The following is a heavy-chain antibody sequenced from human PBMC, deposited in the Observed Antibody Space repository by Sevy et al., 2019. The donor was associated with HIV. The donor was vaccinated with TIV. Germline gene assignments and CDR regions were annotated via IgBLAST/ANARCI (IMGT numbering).Heavy chain of an antibody. CDR1: GYTFTSYG. D-gene: IGHD3-22*01. Sequence: ASVKVSCKASGYTFTSYGISWVRQAPGQGLEWMGWISAYIGNTNYAQKLQGRVTMTTDTSTRTAYMELRSLRSDDTAVYYCARDLGGYYDSSGYYPIDYWGQGTLVTVSS. V-gene: IGHV1-18*01. J-gene: IGHJ4*02. CDR2: ISAYIGNT. CDR3: ARDLGGYYDSSGYYPIDY.